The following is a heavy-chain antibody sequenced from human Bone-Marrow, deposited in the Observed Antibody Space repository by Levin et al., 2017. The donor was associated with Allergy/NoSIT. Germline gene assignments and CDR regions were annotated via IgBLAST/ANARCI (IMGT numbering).Heavy chain of an antibody. CDR2: INSDGTGT. V-gene: IGHV3-74*01. D-gene: IGHD3-22*01. Sequence: GESLKISCAASEFTFSTYWMHWVRQAPGKGLVWVSRINSDGTGTTYADSVKGRFTISRDNAKNTLYLQMHSLRVDDTAVYYCTRGRYYDSSGSYHHKGMDVWGQGATVTVSS. CDR1: EFTFSTYW. CDR3: TRGRYYDSSGSYHHKGMDV. J-gene: IGHJ6*02.